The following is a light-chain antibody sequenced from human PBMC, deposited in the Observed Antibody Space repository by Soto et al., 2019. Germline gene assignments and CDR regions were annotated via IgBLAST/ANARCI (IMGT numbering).Light chain of an antibody. CDR1: QDITNW. Sequence: DLPMTQSPSTLSASVGDRVTITCRASQDITNWLAWYQQKPGKAPNLLIYKASTLQSGVPSRFSGSGSGTEYTLTISSLQPDDFATFYCQQYNTYPWTFGQGTKVEIK. CDR3: QQYNTYPWT. V-gene: IGKV1-5*03. CDR2: KAS. J-gene: IGKJ1*01.